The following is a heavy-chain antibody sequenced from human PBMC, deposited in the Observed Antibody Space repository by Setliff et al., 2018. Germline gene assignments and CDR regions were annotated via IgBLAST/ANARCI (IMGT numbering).Heavy chain of an antibody. J-gene: IGHJ4*02. CDR1: GYTFTSYG. Sequence: ASVKVSCQASGYTFTSYGISWVRQAPGQGLEWMGWISAYNGNANYAQKLQGRLTMTTDTSTSTAYMELRSLRSDDTAVYYCARYITGTTPADYWGQGTLVTVSS. D-gene: IGHD1-7*01. CDR3: ARYITGTTPADY. CDR2: ISAYNGNA. V-gene: IGHV1-18*01.